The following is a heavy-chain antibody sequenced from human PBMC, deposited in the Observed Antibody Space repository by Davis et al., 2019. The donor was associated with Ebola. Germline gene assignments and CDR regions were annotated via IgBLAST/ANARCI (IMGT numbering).Heavy chain of an antibody. CDR3: ARDRYADIVVVVAATDFDY. D-gene: IGHD2-15*01. CDR1: GFTFGIYW. Sequence: GESLKISCAASGFTFGIYWMHWVRQAPGRGLEWVAFVRSHGSDDHYADSVKGRFTISRDNSKNTLYLQMNSLRPEDTAVYYCARDRYADIVVVVAATDFDYWGQGTLVTVSS. V-gene: IGHV3-30*02. CDR2: VRSHGSDD. J-gene: IGHJ4*02.